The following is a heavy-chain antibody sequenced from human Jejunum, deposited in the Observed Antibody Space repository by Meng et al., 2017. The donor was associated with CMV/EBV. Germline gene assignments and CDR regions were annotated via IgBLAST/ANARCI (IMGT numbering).Heavy chain of an antibody. J-gene: IGHJ4*02. CDR1: GFTFSSYG. Sequence: SGFTFSSYGMHWDRQAAGKGLEWVAFIKYDGSRKNYVDSVKGRFTISRDNSKNILYLYTNSLRVEDTALYYCAKEGPIVGATIDHWGQGTLVTVSS. CDR2: IKYDGSRK. D-gene: IGHD1-26*01. CDR3: AKEGPIVGATIDH. V-gene: IGHV3-30*02.